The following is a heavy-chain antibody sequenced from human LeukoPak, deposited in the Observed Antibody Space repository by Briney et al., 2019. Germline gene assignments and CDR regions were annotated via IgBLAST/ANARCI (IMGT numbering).Heavy chain of an antibody. CDR3: ARENYDILTGSNWFDP. V-gene: IGHV3-7*03. Sequence: GSLRLSCAASGFTFSSYWMSWVRQAPGKGLEWVANIKQDGSEKYYVDSVKGRFTISRDNAKNSLYLQMNSLRAEDTAVYYCARENYDILTGSNWFDPWGQGTLVTVSS. CDR2: IKQDGSEK. D-gene: IGHD3-9*01. J-gene: IGHJ5*02. CDR1: GFTFSSYW.